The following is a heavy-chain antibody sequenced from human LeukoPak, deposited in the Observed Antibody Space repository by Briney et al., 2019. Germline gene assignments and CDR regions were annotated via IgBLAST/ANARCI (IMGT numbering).Heavy chain of an antibody. CDR2: IYPRGGST. V-gene: IGHV1-46*01. Sequence: ASVQFSCKASGYTFTSNYIHWVRQAPGQGLEWMGMIYPRGGSTSYAQKFQGRVTVTRDTSTSTVHMELSGLRSEDTAVYYCARDQEGFDYWGQGTLVTVSS. CDR3: ARDQEGFDY. J-gene: IGHJ4*02. CDR1: GYTFTSNY.